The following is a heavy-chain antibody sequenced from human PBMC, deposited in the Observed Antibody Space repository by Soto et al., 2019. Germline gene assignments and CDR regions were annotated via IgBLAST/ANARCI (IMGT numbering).Heavy chain of an antibody. D-gene: IGHD2-21*02. CDR3: ARLTSLVTSIDY. Sequence: QVQLQQWGAGLLKPSETLSLTCAVYGGSFSGYYWSWIRQPPGKGLEWSGEINHSGSTNYNPSLKSRVTISVDTSKNQFSLKLSSVTAADTAVYYCARLTSLVTSIDYWGQGTLVTVSS. CDR1: GGSFSGYY. J-gene: IGHJ4*02. CDR2: INHSGST. V-gene: IGHV4-34*01.